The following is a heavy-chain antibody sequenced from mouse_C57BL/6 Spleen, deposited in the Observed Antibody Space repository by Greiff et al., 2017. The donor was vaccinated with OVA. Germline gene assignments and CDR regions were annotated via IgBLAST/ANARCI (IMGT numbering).Heavy chain of an antibody. Sequence: EVHLVESGGGLVKPGGSLKLSCAASGFTFSSYTMSWVRQTPEKRLEWVATISGGGGNTYYPDSVKGRFTISRDNAKNTLYLQMSSLRSEDTALYYCARPDGYSSWFAYWGQGTLVTVSA. D-gene: IGHD2-3*01. CDR2: ISGGGGNT. CDR1: GFTFSSYT. J-gene: IGHJ3*01. V-gene: IGHV5-9*01. CDR3: ARPDGYSSWFAY.